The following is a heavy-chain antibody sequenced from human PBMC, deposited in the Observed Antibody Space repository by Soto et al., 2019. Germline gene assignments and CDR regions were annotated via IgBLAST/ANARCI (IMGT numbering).Heavy chain of an antibody. Sequence: SETLSLTCAVYGGSFSGYYWSWIRQPPGKGLEWIGEINHSGSTNYNPSLKSRVTISVDTSKNQFSLKLSSVTAADTAVYYCARGLYYDFWSGDLYGMDVWGQGTTVTVSS. CDR1: GGSFSGYY. CDR2: INHSGST. V-gene: IGHV4-34*01. J-gene: IGHJ6*02. CDR3: ARGLYYDFWSGDLYGMDV. D-gene: IGHD3-3*01.